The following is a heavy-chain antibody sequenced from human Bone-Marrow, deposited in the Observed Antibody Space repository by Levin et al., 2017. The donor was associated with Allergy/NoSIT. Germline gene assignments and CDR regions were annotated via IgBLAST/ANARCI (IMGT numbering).Heavy chain of an antibody. Sequence: ASVKVSCKASGFTFTSSAMQWVRQARGQRLEWIGWIVVGSGNTNYAQKFQERVTITRDMSTSTAYMELSSLRSEDTAVYYCAASYYDFWSGYYVPRPPRGGPHYGMDVWGQGTTVTVSS. CDR3: AASYYDFWSGYYVPRPPRGGPHYGMDV. V-gene: IGHV1-58*02. J-gene: IGHJ6*02. CDR1: GFTFTSSA. D-gene: IGHD3-3*01. CDR2: IVVGSGNT.